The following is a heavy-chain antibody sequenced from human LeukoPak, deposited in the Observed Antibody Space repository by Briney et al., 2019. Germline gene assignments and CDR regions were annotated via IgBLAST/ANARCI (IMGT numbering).Heavy chain of an antibody. J-gene: IGHJ3*02. Sequence: GASVKVSCKASGYTFTSYDINWVRQATGQGLEWMGWMNPNSGDTGYAQKFQGRVTMTTDTSTSTAYMELRSLRSDDTSVYYCARDRVSSTSCCDAFDMWGQGTKVTVSS. D-gene: IGHD2-2*01. CDR3: ARDRVSSTSCCDAFDM. CDR1: GYTFTSYD. CDR2: MNPNSGDT. V-gene: IGHV1-8*01.